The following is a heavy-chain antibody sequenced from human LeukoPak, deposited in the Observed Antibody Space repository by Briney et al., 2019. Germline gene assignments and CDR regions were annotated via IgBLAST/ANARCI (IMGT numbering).Heavy chain of an antibody. CDR3: ARGEYSSSWYTRGFDP. CDR2: INHSGST. Sequence: ASETLSLTCAVYGGSFSGYYWSWIRQPPGKGLEWIGEINHSGSTNYNPSLKSRVTISVDTSKNQFSLKLSSVTAADTAVYYCARGEYSSSWYTRGFDPWGQGTLVTVSS. D-gene: IGHD6-13*01. J-gene: IGHJ5*02. V-gene: IGHV4-34*01. CDR1: GGSFSGYY.